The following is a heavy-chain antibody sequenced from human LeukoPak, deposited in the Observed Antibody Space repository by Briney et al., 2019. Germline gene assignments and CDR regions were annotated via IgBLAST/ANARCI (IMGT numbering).Heavy chain of an antibody. CDR2: ISGSGGST. V-gene: IGHV3-23*01. CDR1: GFTFSSYA. D-gene: IGHD6-13*01. Sequence: GGSLRLSCAASGFTFSSYAMSWVRQAPGKGLEWVSAISGSGGSTYYADSVKGRFTIPRDNSKNTLYLQMNSLRAEDTAVYYCALQGQQLGWFDPWGQGTLVTVSS. CDR3: ALQGQQLGWFDP. J-gene: IGHJ5*02.